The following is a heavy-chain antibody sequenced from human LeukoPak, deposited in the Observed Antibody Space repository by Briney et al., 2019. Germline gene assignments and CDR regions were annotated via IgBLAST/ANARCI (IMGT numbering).Heavy chain of an antibody. D-gene: IGHD6-13*01. CDR1: GGTFSSYA. V-gene: IGHV1-69*04. CDR3: ARVGIAAAGYYGMDV. Sequence: VASVKVSCKASGGTFSSYAISWVRQAPGQGLEWMGRITPILGIANYAQKFQGRVTITADKSTSTAYMELSSLRSEDTAVYYCARVGIAAAGYYGMDVWGQGTTVTVSS. CDR2: ITPILGIA. J-gene: IGHJ6*02.